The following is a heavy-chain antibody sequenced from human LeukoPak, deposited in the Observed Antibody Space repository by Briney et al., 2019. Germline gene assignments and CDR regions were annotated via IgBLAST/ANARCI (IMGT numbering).Heavy chain of an antibody. V-gene: IGHV4-59*08. CDR1: GRPISSYY. CDR2: IYYSGST. D-gene: IGHD3-10*01. Sequence: SDTLSLTRTVSGRPISSYYWSWIRQPPGKGLEWIGYIYYSGSTNYNPSLKSRVTISVDTSKNQFSLKLSSVTAADTAVYYCATFIHDLKLGSGFDYWGQGTLVTVSS. CDR3: ATFIHDLKLGSGFDY. J-gene: IGHJ4*02.